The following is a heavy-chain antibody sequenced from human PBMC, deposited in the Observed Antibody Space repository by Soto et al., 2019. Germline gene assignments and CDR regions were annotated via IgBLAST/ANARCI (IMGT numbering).Heavy chain of an antibody. J-gene: IGHJ6*02. CDR2: ISSSGSTI. CDR1: GFTFSSYE. Sequence: PGGSLRLSCAASGFTFSSYEMNWVRQAPGKGLEWVSYISSSGSTIYYADSVKGRFTISRDNAKNSLYLQMNSLRAEDTAVYYCARAPEGGSYYATPDYYYGMDVWGQGTTVTVSS. D-gene: IGHD1-26*01. V-gene: IGHV3-48*03. CDR3: ARAPEGGSYYATPDYYYGMDV.